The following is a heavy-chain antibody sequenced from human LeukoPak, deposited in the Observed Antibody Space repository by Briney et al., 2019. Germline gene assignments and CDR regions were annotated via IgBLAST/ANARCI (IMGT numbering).Heavy chain of an antibody. CDR2: IYPGDSDT. D-gene: IGHD3-22*01. CDR1: GYIFSSYW. CDR3: ARVYDSSGYYDY. V-gene: IGHV5-51*01. J-gene: IGHJ4*02. Sequence: GESLKISCQGSGYIFSSYWIGWVRPMPGKGLEWMGIIYPGDSDTRYSPPFQGQVTISADKSISTAYLQWSSLKASDTAMYYCARVYDSSGYYDYWGQGTLVTVSS.